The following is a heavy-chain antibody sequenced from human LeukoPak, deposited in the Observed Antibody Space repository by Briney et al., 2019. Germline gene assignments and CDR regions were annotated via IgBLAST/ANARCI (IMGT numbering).Heavy chain of an antibody. D-gene: IGHD4-17*01. V-gene: IGHV1-18*01. CDR1: GYTFTSYG. J-gene: IGHJ4*02. CDR2: ISAYNGNT. Sequence: GSVKVSCKASGYTFTSYGISWVRQAPGQGLEWMGWISAYNGNTNYAQKLQGRVTMATDTSTSTAYMELRSLRSDDTAVYYCARDGTVNRSFDYWGQGTLVTVSS. CDR3: ARDGTVNRSFDY.